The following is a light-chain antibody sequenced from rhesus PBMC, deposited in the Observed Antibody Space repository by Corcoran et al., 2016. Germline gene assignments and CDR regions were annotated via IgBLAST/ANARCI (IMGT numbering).Light chain of an antibody. CDR2: KAS. Sequence: DIQMTQSPSSLSASVGDRVTITCRASQGISNNLAWYQQKPGKVPKTLIYKASTLQSGIQSRFSGSGSGTYFTLTISSLQPEDFATYYCQHGYGILFTFGPGTKLDIK. CDR3: QHGYGILFT. CDR1: QGISNN. V-gene: IGKV1-25*01. J-gene: IGKJ3*01.